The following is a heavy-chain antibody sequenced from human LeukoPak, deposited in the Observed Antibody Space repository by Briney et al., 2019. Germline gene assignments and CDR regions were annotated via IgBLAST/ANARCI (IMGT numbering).Heavy chain of an antibody. CDR2: IKSKSDGGTT. J-gene: IGHJ4*02. CDR1: GFSFSRAW. D-gene: IGHD3-10*01. V-gene: IGHV3-15*05. Sequence: PGGSLRLSCAASGFSFSRAWMSWVRQAPGKGLEWVGRIKSKSDGGTTDYAAPVKGRFTISRDDSKNTLFLQVNSLKIEDTAVYYCTTVTLRPVGLWGQGTLVTVSS. CDR3: TTVTLRPVGL.